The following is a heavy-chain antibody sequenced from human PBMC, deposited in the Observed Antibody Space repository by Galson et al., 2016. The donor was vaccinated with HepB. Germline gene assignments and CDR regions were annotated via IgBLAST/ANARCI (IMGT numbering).Heavy chain of an antibody. CDR2: IKLDGSEK. D-gene: IGHD2/OR15-2a*01. J-gene: IGHJ1*01. CDR3: ARNPEVNIILQH. CDR1: GFTFSRYW. V-gene: IGHV3-7*01. Sequence: SLRLSCAASGFTFSRYWMAWVRQAPGKGLEWVANIKLDGSEKYYADSVKGRFTISRDNAKNALYLQMNSLRDEDMAVYYCARNPEVNIILQHWGQGTLVTVSS.